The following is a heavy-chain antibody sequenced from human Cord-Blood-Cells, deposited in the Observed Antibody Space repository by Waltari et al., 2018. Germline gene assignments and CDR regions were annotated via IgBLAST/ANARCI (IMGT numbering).Heavy chain of an antibody. J-gene: IGHJ4*02. D-gene: IGHD2-21*01. CDR1: GGSISSSNW. CDR3: ARLEYCGGDCSYFDY. Sequence: QVQLQESGPGLVKPSGTLSLTCAVSGGSISSSNWVSWVRQPPGKGMAVIGEIYHSGSTNYNPSLKSRVTISVDKSKNQFSLKLSSVTAADTAVYYCARLEYCGGDCSYFDYWGQGTLVTVSS. V-gene: IGHV4-4*02. CDR2: IYHSGST.